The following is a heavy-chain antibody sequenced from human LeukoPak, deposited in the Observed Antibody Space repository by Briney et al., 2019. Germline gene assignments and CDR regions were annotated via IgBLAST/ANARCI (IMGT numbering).Heavy chain of an antibody. CDR3: ARDSPAYCSGGNCYNWYFDL. CDR1: GDSITNRNW. D-gene: IGHD2-15*01. Sequence: SGTLSLTCAVSGDSITNRNWWNWVRQPPGKELEWIGEISHSGSTNYNPSLKSRVTISVDKSKNEFSLNLSSVTAADTAVYYCARDSPAYCSGGNCYNWYFDLWGRGTLVSVSS. J-gene: IGHJ2*01. CDR2: ISHSGST. V-gene: IGHV4-4*02.